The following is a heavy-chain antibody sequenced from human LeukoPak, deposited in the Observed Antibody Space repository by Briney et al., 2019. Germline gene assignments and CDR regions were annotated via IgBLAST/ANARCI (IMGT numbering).Heavy chain of an antibody. CDR3: ARGVGDTARIYYFDY. D-gene: IGHD5-18*01. Sequence: SETLSLTCTVSGGSISSGYYYWSWIRQLPGKGLEWIGYIYYSESTYYNPSLKSRVTISVDTSKNQFSLKLSSVTAADTAVYYCARGVGDTARIYYFDYWGQGTLVTVSS. J-gene: IGHJ4*02. CDR2: IYYSEST. CDR1: GGSISSGYYY. V-gene: IGHV4-31*03.